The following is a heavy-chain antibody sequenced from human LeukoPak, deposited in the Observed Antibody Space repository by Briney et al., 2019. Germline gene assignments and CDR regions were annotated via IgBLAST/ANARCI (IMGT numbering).Heavy chain of an antibody. D-gene: IGHD2-15*01. Sequence: PGGSLRLSCAASGFTFSSHWMSWVRQAPGKGLEWVANIKQDGSEKYYVDSLKGRFTMSRDNAKNSLYLQMNSLRVEDTAVYYCARGGSWGFDYWGQGTLVTASS. CDR2: IKQDGSEK. CDR1: GFTFSSHW. V-gene: IGHV3-7*04. CDR3: ARGGSWGFDY. J-gene: IGHJ4*02.